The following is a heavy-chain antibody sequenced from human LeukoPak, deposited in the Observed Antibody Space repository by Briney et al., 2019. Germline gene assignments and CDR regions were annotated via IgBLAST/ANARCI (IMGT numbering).Heavy chain of an antibody. CDR2: VENNGNEK. CDR3: AKDFRWSFDY. Sequence: GGSLRLSCAASGFTFSINNMHWVRQAPGKGLEWVAFVENNGNEKYADSVRGRFTVSRDNSRNTLYLQMNSLRNEDTAVYYCAKDFRWSFDYWGQGSLVTVS. J-gene: IGHJ4*02. CDR1: GFTFSINN. V-gene: IGHV3-30*02. D-gene: IGHD3-3*01.